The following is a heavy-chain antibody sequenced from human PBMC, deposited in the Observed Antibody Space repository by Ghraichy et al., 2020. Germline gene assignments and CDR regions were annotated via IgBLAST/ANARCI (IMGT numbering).Heavy chain of an antibody. V-gene: IGHV3-53*01. J-gene: IGHJ6*02. CDR1: GLGVSSNY. D-gene: IGHD2-21*01. Sequence: LSLTCAASGLGVSSNYMSWVRQAPGKGLEWVAILYSDGTPFYADSVRGRFPISRDESRNTMYLQMNTLRAEDTAVYYCARDRRYCGNNCYLYYYYGMDVWGRGTTVTVSS. CDR3: ARDRRYCGNNCYLYYYYGMDV. CDR2: LYSDGTP.